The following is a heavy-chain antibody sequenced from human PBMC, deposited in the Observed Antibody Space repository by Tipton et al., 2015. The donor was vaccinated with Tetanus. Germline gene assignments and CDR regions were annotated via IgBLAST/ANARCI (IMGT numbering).Heavy chain of an antibody. CDR2: ISSNGHTT. CDR3: AKVGSDRYILRTPFDY. Sequence: SLRLSCAASGFTFTTYAMNWVRQAPGKGLEWVSGISSNGHTTYYADSVKGRFTIPRDNSKNTLYLQMNSLRDEDTAVYYCAKVGSDRYILRTPFDYWGQGTLVTVSS. D-gene: IGHD6-19*01. V-gene: IGHV3-23*01. CDR1: GFTFTTYA. J-gene: IGHJ4*02.